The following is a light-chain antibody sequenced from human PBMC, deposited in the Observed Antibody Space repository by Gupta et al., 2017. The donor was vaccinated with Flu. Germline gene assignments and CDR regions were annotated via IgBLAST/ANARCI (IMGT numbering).Light chain of an antibody. J-gene: IGLJ2*01. CDR3: QCYDNYNRGI. Sequence: NFMLTQPHPVSASPGTTVTSSCTRNSGSIASNFVQWHQQRPGSSPLTVIYEDNQRLPGVPDRFSASVDSSSTAATVTISGLKTEDEADYYCQCYDNYNRGIFGGGTKLTVL. CDR1: SGSIASNF. V-gene: IGLV6-57*01. CDR2: EDN.